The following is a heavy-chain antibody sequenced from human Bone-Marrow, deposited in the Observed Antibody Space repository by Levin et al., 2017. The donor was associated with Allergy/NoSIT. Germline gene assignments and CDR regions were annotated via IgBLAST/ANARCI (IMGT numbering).Heavy chain of an antibody. CDR3: ARDPARGYYDSSGYSGDH. V-gene: IGHV3-48*02. Sequence: GGSLRLSCAASGFTFRHYTMNWVRQAPGKGLEWVSCITSSGDSTYYADSVKGRFTISRDNAKNSLYLQLNRLRDEDTAMYYCARDPARGYYDSSGYSGDHWGQGTLVTFSS. D-gene: IGHD3-22*01. CDR2: ITSSGDST. CDR1: GFTFRHYT. J-gene: IGHJ4*02.